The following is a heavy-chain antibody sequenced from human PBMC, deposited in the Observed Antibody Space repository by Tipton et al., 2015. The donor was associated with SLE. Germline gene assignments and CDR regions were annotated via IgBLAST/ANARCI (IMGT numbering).Heavy chain of an antibody. CDR2: IYHSGST. CDR1: GGSISSGGYS. J-gene: IGHJ2*01. Sequence: TLSLTCAVSGGSISSGGYSWSWIRQPPGKGLEWIGYIYHSGSTYYSPSLKSRVTISVDRSKNQFSLKLSSVTAADTAVYYCARTRRYSSGWYWYFDLWGRGTLVTVSS. CDR3: ARTRRYSSGWYWYFDL. D-gene: IGHD6-19*01. V-gene: IGHV4-30-2*01.